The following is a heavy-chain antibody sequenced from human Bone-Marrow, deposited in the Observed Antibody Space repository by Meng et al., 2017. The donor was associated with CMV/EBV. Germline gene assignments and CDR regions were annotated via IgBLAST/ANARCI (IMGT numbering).Heavy chain of an antibody. CDR3: ARDRGGRSYYTYSAMDV. Sequence: GESLKISCAVSGFTFSNYDMSWVRQAPGKGLEWVASISGGGSYIYYADSVKGRFTISRDKKSVFLQMNSLRDGDTAVYYCARDRGGRSYYTYSAMDVWGQGTTVTVSS. CDR2: ISGGGSYI. V-gene: IGHV3-21*01. D-gene: IGHD3-22*01. CDR1: GFTFSNYD. J-gene: IGHJ6*02.